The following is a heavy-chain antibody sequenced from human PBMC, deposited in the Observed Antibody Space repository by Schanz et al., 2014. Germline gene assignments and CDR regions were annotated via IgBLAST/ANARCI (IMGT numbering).Heavy chain of an antibody. Sequence: QVQLVQSGAEVKKPGASVKVSCKASGYTFTSHGISWVRQAPGQGLEWMGWITAYNGDTNYALKLQGRVTMTTDTSTGTACMELTDLRSDDTALYYCTRGGYSYALSAFDIWGQGTMVTVSS. V-gene: IGHV1-18*01. CDR3: TRGGYSYALSAFDI. CDR1: GYTFTSHG. J-gene: IGHJ3*02. D-gene: IGHD5-18*01. CDR2: ITAYNGDT.